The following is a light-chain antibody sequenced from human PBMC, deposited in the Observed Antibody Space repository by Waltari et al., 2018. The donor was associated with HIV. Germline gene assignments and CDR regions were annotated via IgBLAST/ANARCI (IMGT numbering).Light chain of an antibody. Sequence: SYELTQSPSVSVSPGQTASITCSGDKLGDKYACWYQQKPGPSPVLVIYEDSKRPSGIPERFSGSNSGNTATLTISGTQAMDEADYYGQAWDTTTVVFGGGTKLTVL. CDR1: KLGDKY. CDR3: QAWDTTTVV. V-gene: IGLV3-1*01. J-gene: IGLJ2*01. CDR2: EDS.